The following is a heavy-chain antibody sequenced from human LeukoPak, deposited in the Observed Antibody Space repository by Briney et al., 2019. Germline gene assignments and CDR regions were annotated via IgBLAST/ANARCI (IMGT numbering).Heavy chain of an antibody. CDR2: INAGNGNT. J-gene: IGHJ4*02. D-gene: IGHD3-10*01. Sequence: ASVKVSCKASGYTFTSYAMNWVRQAPGQRLEWMGWINAGNGNTKYSQKFQGRVTITRDTSASIAYMKLSSLRSEDTAAYYCARDRGVTMVRGVIDSFDYWGQGTLVTVSS. V-gene: IGHV1-3*01. CDR1: GYTFTSYA. CDR3: ARDRGVTMVRGVIDSFDY.